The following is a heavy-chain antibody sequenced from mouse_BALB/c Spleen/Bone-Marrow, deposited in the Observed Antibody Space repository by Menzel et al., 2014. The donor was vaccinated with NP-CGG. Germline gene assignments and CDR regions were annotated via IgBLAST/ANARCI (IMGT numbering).Heavy chain of an antibody. CDR2: IDPANGNT. Sequence: VQLQQPGAELVKQGASVKLSCPASGFNIKDTYMHWVKQRPEKSLEWIGRIDPANGNTKYDPKFQGKATTTADTSANTVYLQRSILIPEDIAVYYCARLDVFAYGGQGPLVTVSA. J-gene: IGHJ3*01. CDR3: ARLDVFAY. CDR1: GFNIKDTY. V-gene: IGHV14-3*02.